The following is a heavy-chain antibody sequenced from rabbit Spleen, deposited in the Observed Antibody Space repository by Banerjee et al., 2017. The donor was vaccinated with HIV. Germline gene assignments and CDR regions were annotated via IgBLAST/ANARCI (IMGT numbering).Heavy chain of an antibody. D-gene: IGHD8-1*01. CDR3: ARDTGSSFSSYGMDL. Sequence: QSLEESGGGLVQPEGSLALTCKASGFSFSSSDYICWVRQAPGKGLEWISCIVGSSSGFTYSATWAKGRFTISKTSSTTVTLQMTSLTAADTATYFCARDTGSSFSSYGMDLWGPGTLVTVS. CDR2: IVGSSSGFT. V-gene: IGHV1S40*01. CDR1: GFSFSSSDY. J-gene: IGHJ6*01.